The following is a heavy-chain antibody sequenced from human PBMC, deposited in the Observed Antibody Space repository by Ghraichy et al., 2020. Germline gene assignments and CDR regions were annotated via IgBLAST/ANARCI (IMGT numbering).Heavy chain of an antibody. D-gene: IGHD3-16*01. CDR2: IIPIFGTA. J-gene: IGHJ5*02. CDR1: GGTFSSYA. V-gene: IGHV1-69*13. Sequence: SVKVSCKASGGTFSSYAISWVRQAPGQGLEWMGGIIPIFGTANYAQKFQGRVTITADESTSTAYMELSSLRSEDTAVYYCARDPAYSPASNWFDPWGQGTLVTVSS. CDR3: ARDPAYSPASNWFDP.